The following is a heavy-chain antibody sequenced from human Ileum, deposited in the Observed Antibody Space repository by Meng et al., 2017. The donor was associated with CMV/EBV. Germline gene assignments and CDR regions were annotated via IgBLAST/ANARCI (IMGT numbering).Heavy chain of an antibody. J-gene: IGHJ4*02. CDR1: GFTFSDYY. V-gene: IGHV3-11*04. CDR3: AKDRHPDSGWFFEY. D-gene: IGHD6-19*01. CDR2: IHSRGSRV. Sequence: GESLKISCAASGFTFSDYYMTWVRRAPGSGLEWVSSIHSRGSRVYYADSVKGRFTISRDNARNSLYLQMNSLRPEDTAVYYCAKDRHPDSGWFFEYWGQGTLVTVSS.